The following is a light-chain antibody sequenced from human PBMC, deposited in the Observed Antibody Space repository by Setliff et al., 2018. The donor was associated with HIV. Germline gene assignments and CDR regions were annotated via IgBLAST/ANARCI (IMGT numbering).Light chain of an antibody. Sequence: QSVLTQPRSVSGSPGQSVTISCTGTSSDVGGYNYVAWYQEHPGKAPKLMIYDVSNRPSGVSNRFSGSKSGSTASLTISGLLAEDESDYYCSSYTGSGTFVFGGGTKVTVL. CDR1: SSDVGGYNY. V-gene: IGLV2-11*01. CDR3: SSYTGSGTFV. J-gene: IGLJ1*01. CDR2: DVS.